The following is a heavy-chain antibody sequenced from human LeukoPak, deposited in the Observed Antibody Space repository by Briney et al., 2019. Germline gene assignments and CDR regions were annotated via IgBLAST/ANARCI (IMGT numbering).Heavy chain of an antibody. V-gene: IGHV4-34*01. J-gene: IGHJ4*02. CDR1: GGSFSGYY. CDR3: ARGLASGYPPIPFDY. Sequence: SETLSLTCAVYGGSFSGYYWSWIHQPPGKGLEWIGEINHSGSTNYNPSLKSRVTISVDTSKNQFSLSLDSVTAADTAVYYCARGLASGYPPIPFDYWGQGTLVTVSS. CDR2: INHSGST. D-gene: IGHD3-3*01.